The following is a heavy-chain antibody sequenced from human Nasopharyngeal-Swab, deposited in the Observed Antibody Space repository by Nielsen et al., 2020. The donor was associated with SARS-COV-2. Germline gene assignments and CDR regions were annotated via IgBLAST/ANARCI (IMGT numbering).Heavy chain of an antibody. Sequence: GGSLRLSCAASGYTFSSYWMHWVRQVPGKGLEWVSHISVDGRSTYHVDSVKGRFTISRDNSKNTLYLQMNSLRAEDTAVYFCAKDWRYGGGYWGQGTLVTVSS. CDR2: ISVDGRST. V-gene: IGHV3-23*01. CDR3: AKDWRYGGGY. D-gene: IGHD4/OR15-4a*01. CDR1: GYTFSSYW. J-gene: IGHJ4*02.